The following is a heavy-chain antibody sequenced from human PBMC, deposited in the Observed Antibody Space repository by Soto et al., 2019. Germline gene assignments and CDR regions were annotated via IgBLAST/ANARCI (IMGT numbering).Heavy chain of an antibody. CDR2: ISAYNGNT. V-gene: IGHV1-18*01. CDR1: GYTFTSYG. J-gene: IGHJ6*02. D-gene: IGHD3-10*01. CDR3: ARAGETYYYGSGSLGGMDV. Sequence: QVQLVQSGAEVKKPGASVKVSCKASGYTFTSYGISWVRQAPGQGLEWMGWISAYNGNTNYAQKLQGRVTMTTDTATSTAYMELRSLGSDDTAVYYCARAGETYYYGSGSLGGMDVWGQGTTVTVSS.